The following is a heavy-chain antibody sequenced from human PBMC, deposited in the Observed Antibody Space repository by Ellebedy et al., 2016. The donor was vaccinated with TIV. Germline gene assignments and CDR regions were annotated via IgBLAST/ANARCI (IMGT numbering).Heavy chain of an antibody. CDR3: ARAPLSGVLYGMDV. CDR1: GYTFTNYY. CDR2: TNPGGGGT. J-gene: IGHJ6*02. D-gene: IGHD3-16*02. V-gene: IGHV1-46*01. Sequence: AASVQVSCKASGYTFTNYYMTWVRQAPGQGLEWMGITNPGGGGTSYAQKFQGRVTLTRDTSTSTVSMELSSLSSEDTALYYCARAPLSGVLYGMDVWGQGTTVTVSS.